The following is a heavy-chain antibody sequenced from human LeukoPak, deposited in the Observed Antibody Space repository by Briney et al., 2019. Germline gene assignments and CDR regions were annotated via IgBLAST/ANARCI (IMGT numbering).Heavy chain of an antibody. D-gene: IGHD6-6*01. J-gene: IGHJ4*02. Sequence: TGGSLRLSCAASGFTFSSYSMNWVRQAPGKGLEWVSSISSSSSYIYYADSVKGRFTISRDNAKNSLYLQMNSLRAEDTAVYYCARDSQLVGVLDYWGQGTLVTVSS. CDR2: ISSSSSYI. CDR3: ARDSQLVGVLDY. V-gene: IGHV3-21*01. CDR1: GFTFSSYS.